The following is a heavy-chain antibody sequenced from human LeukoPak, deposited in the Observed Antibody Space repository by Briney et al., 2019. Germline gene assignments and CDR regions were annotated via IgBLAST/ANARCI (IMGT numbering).Heavy chain of an antibody. D-gene: IGHD2-8*01. V-gene: IGHV4-34*01. Sequence: SETLSLTCAVYGGSFSGYYWSWIRQPPGKGLEWIGEINHSGSTNYNPSLKSRVTISVDTSKNQFSLKLSSVTAADTAVYYCARALVYCTNGVCYTGKYYYYYYMDVWGKGTTVTVSS. J-gene: IGHJ6*03. CDR2: INHSGST. CDR1: GGSFSGYY. CDR3: ARALVYCTNGVCYTGKYYYYYYMDV.